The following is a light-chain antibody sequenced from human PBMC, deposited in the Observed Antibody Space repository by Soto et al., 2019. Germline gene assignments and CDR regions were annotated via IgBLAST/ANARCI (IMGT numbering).Light chain of an antibody. CDR3: SSYTSNSTLV. CDR1: SSDVGGYNF. CDR2: EVS. J-gene: IGLJ2*01. V-gene: IGLV2-14*01. Sequence: QSALTQPASVSGSPGQSITISCTGTSSDVGGYNFVSWYQHHPGKAPKLMIYEVSNRPSGISYRFSGSKSGNTASLTISGLQAEDEADYYCSSYTSNSTLVFGGGTQLTVL.